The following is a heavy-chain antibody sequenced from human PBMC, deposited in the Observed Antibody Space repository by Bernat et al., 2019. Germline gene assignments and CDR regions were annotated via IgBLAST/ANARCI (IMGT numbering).Heavy chain of an antibody. Sequence: EVQLVESGGGLVKPGGSLRLSCAASGFTFSNAWMSWVRQAPWKGLEWVGRIKSKTDGGTTDYAAPVKGRFTISRDGSKNTLYLQMNSLKTEDTAVYYCTTRDQWGLKGGDFDYWGQGTLVTVSS. J-gene: IGHJ4*02. D-gene: IGHD1-26*01. CDR3: TTRDQWGLKGGDFDY. CDR1: GFTFSNAW. CDR2: IKSKTDGGTT. V-gene: IGHV3-15*01.